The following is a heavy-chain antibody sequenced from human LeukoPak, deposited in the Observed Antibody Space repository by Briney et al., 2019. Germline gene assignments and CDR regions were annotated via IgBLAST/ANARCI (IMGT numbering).Heavy chain of an antibody. CDR1: GFTFSSYW. D-gene: IGHD3-9*01. CDR3: ARDRRYFDWLFFDY. J-gene: IGHJ4*02. CDR2: INSDGSST. Sequence: GGSLRLSCAASGFTFSSYWMHWVRQAPGKGLVWVSRINSDGSSTSYADSVKGRFTISRGNAKNTLYLQMNSLRAEDTAVYYCARDRRYFDWLFFDYWGQGTLVTVSS. V-gene: IGHV3-74*01.